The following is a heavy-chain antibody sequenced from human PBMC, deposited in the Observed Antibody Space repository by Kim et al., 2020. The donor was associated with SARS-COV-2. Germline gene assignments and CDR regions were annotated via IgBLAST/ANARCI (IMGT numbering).Heavy chain of an antibody. V-gene: IGHV4-39*07. J-gene: IGHJ4*02. CDR2: IYYSGST. Sequence: SETLSLTCTVSGGSISNVNYYWGWIRQPPGKGLEWIGSIYYSGSTYYNPSLTSRVSISVDTSKNQFSLQLSSVTAADTAVYSCARGSGNYSPFHYWGQGT. CDR3: ARGSGNYSPFHY. D-gene: IGHD1-26*01. CDR1: GGSISNVNYY.